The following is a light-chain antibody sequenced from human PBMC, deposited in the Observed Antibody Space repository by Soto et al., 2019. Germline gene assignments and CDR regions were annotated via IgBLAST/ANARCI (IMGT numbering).Light chain of an antibody. CDR3: QQYYNIPTT. J-gene: IGKJ1*01. CDR1: QSVFFNSNNKNY. Sequence: DIVMTQSPDSLAVSLGERATINCKSSQSVFFNSNNKNYLAWYQQKPGQPPKLLIYWASTRESGVPDRFSGSGSGTDFTLTISSLQAEDVAFYYCQQYYNIPTTFGQGTKVEI. CDR2: WAS. V-gene: IGKV4-1*01.